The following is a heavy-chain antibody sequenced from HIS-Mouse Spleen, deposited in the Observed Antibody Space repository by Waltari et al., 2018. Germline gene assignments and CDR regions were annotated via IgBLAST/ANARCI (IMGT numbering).Heavy chain of an antibody. CDR2: INHSGRT. Sequence: QVQLQQWGAGLLKPSETLSLTCAVYGGSFSGYYWSWIRQPPGKGLEWIGEINHSGRTNYNPSLKSRVTISVDTSKNQFSLKLSSVTAAYTAVYYCARGPTVTTNWFDPWGQGTLVTVSS. CDR1: GGSFSGYY. V-gene: IGHV4-34*01. D-gene: IGHD4-4*01. J-gene: IGHJ5*02. CDR3: ARGPTVTTNWFDP.